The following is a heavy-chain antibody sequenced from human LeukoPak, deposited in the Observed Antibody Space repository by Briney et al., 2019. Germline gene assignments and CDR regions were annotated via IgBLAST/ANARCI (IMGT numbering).Heavy chain of an antibody. CDR3: ARTWDSSGWDFDY. Sequence: GGSLRLSCAASGFTFSSYSMNWVRQAPGKGLEWVSSISSSSSYIYYADSVKGRFTISRDNSKNTLYLQMNSLRAEDTAVYYCARTWDSSGWDFDYWGQGTLVTVSS. CDR1: GFTFSSYS. CDR2: ISSSSSYI. D-gene: IGHD3-22*01. J-gene: IGHJ4*02. V-gene: IGHV3-21*01.